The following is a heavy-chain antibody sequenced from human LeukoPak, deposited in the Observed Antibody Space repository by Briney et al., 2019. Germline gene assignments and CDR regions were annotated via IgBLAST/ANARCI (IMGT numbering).Heavy chain of an antibody. V-gene: IGHV5-51*01. CDR2: IYPADSDT. D-gene: IGHD1-26*01. Sequence: PGASLQISCQSSGSPFTVNWIGGGRRLPGKGRGWRGIIYPADSDTRYNPSFQGHITISADKSINTAYLQWSSLKASDSAMYYCARHGSSVGAISYMDVWGTGTTVTVSS. J-gene: IGHJ6*03. CDR3: ARHGSSVGAISYMDV. CDR1: GSPFTVNW.